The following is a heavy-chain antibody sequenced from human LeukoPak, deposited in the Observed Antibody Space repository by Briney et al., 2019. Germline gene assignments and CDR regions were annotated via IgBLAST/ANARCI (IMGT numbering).Heavy chain of an antibody. D-gene: IGHD1-26*01. J-gene: IGHJ4*02. V-gene: IGHV3-15*01. CDR2: IKSKTDGGTT. CDR3: ITGGSFLYYFDY. CDR1: GFTFSNAW. Sequence: GGSLRLSCAASGFTFSNAWMSWVRQAPGKGLEWVGRIKSKTDGGTTDYAAPVKGRFTISRDDSKNTLYLQMNSLKTEDTAVYYCITGGSFLYYFDYWGQGTLVTVSS.